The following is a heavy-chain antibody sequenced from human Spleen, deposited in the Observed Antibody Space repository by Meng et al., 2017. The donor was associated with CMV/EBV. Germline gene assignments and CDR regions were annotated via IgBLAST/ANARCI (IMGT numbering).Heavy chain of an antibody. D-gene: IGHD1-7*01. CDR2: IYYSGST. CDR3: ARGRINWNYGIDY. J-gene: IGHJ4*02. V-gene: IGHV4-30-4*08. Sequence: HVQLQQSGPGLVKPSQSLSLTCPVSGVSTSSGYYYWSWIRQPPGKGLEWIGYIYYSGSTYYNPSLKGRVTISVDTSKNQFSLQLSSVTAADTAVYYCARGRINWNYGIDYWGQGTLVTVSS. CDR1: GVSTSSGYYY.